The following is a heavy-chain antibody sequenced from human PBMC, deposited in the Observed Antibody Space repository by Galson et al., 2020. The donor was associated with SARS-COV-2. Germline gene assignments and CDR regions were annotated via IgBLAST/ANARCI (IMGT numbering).Heavy chain of an antibody. CDR2: INHSGST. J-gene: IGHJ4*02. CDR3: ARGARSGSYYGTFR. CDR1: GGSFSNFY. V-gene: IGHV4-34*01. Sequence: ETSETLSLNCAVYGGSFSNFYWSWIRQPPGKGLEWIGEINHSGSTNYNPSLKSRVTISVDTSKNQFSLRLSSVTAADTAVYYCARGARSGSYYGTFRWGQGALVTVSS. D-gene: IGHD1-26*01.